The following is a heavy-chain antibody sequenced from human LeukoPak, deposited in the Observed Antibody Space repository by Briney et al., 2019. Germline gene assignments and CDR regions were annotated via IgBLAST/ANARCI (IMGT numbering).Heavy chain of an antibody. CDR3: ARADTAMDAMIVEDY. CDR2: IYPGDSDT. J-gene: IGHJ4*02. D-gene: IGHD5-18*01. V-gene: IGHV5-51*01. Sequence: TGESLKISCKGSGYSFTSYWIGWVRQMPGKGLEWMGIIYPGDSDTRYSPSFQGQVTISADKSISTAYLQWSSLKASDTAMYYCARADTAMDAMIVEDYWGQGTLVTVSS. CDR1: GYSFTSYW.